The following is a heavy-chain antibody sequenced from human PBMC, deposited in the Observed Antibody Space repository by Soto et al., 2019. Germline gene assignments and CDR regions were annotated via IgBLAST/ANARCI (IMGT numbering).Heavy chain of an antibody. D-gene: IGHD5-18*01. CDR2: IYPGDSDT. Sequence: GESLKISCKGSGYRFVSYWIAWVRQMPGKGLEWMGSIYPGDSDTTYSPSIQGQVTISADKSSTTVYLQWNTLKASDTAMYYCAKTDGYEVEYWGQGTQVTVSS. J-gene: IGHJ4*02. V-gene: IGHV5-51*01. CDR3: AKTDGYEVEY. CDR1: GYRFVSYW.